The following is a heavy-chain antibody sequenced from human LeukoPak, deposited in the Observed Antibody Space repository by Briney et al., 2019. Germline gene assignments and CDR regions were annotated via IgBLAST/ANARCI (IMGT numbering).Heavy chain of an antibody. CDR1: GGSFSGYY. Sequence: PSETLSLTCAVYGGSFSGYYWSWIRQPPGKGLEWIGEINHSGSTNYNPSLKSRVTISVDTSKNQFSLKLSSVTAADTAVYYCARGLPGVTMRVWGQGTLVTVTS. CDR2: INHSGST. J-gene: IGHJ4*02. CDR3: ARGLPGVTMRV. V-gene: IGHV4-34*01. D-gene: IGHD3-22*01.